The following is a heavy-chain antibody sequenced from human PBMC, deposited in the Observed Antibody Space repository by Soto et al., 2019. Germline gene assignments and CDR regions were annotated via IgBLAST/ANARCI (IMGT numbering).Heavy chain of an antibody. J-gene: IGHJ4*02. CDR3: ARARGDRISYYFYY. D-gene: IGHD7-27*01. CDR1: GGTFSSYA. Sequence: QVQLVQSGAEVKKPGSSVKVSCKASGGTFSSYAISWVRQAPGQGLEWMGGIIPILGTANYAQKFQGRVTITADESTSTAYMELSSLRSEETAVYYCARARGDRISYYFYYWGQGTLVTVSS. V-gene: IGHV1-69*11. CDR2: IIPILGTA.